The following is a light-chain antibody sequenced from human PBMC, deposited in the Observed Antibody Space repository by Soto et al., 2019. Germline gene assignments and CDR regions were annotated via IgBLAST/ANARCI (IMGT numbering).Light chain of an antibody. CDR2: DAS. CDR1: QSVSRY. J-gene: IGKJ4*01. V-gene: IGKV3-11*01. Sequence: EIVLTQSPATLSLSPGERATLSCRASQSVSRYLAWYQQKPGQAPRLLIYDASNRATGIPARFSGSGSGTDFTLTITSLEPEDFAVSYCQQRSSWPSTFGGGTKVEI. CDR3: QQRSSWPST.